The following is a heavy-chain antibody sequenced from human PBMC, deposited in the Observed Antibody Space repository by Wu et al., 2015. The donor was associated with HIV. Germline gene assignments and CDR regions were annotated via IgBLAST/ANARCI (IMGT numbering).Heavy chain of an antibody. Sequence: QVQLVQSGAEVKRPGASVRVSCKASGYKFIGYYMHWVRQAPGQGLEWMGWINPNNGNTNYAQKFQGRVAMTRDTSISTAFMELSRLRFDDTAIYYCARALRPVADALELDYWGQGTLVTVSS. D-gene: IGHD6-19*01. CDR1: GYKFIGYY. CDR3: ARALRPVADALELDY. J-gene: IGHJ4*02. V-gene: IGHV1-2*02. CDR2: INPNNGNT.